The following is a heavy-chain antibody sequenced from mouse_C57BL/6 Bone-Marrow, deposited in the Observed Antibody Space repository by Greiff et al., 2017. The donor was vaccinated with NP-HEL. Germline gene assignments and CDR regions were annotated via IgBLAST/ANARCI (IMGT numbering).Heavy chain of an antibody. J-gene: IGHJ2*01. Sequence: EVQLVESGGGLVKPGGSLKLSRAASGFTFSDYGMHWVRQAPEKGLEWVAYISSGSSTIYYADTVKGRFTISRDNAKNTLFLQMTSLRSEDTAMYYCAKLAYYSNYEDYWGQGTTLTVSS. CDR1: GFTFSDYG. V-gene: IGHV5-17*01. CDR3: AKLAYYSNYEDY. CDR2: ISSGSSTI. D-gene: IGHD2-5*01.